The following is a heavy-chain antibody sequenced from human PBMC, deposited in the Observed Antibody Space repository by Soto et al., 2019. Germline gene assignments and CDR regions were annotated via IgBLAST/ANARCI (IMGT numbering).Heavy chain of an antibody. D-gene: IGHD3-22*01. J-gene: IGHJ4*02. Sequence: ASVKVSCKASGYTFTGYYMHWVRQAPGQGLEWMGWINPNSGGTNYAQKFQGRVTMTRDTSISTAYMELSRLRSDETAVYYCARGNHYYDSSGYYPVYPFDYWGQGTLVTVSS. CDR1: GYTFTGYY. CDR3: ARGNHYYDSSGYYPVYPFDY. V-gene: IGHV1-2*02. CDR2: INPNSGGT.